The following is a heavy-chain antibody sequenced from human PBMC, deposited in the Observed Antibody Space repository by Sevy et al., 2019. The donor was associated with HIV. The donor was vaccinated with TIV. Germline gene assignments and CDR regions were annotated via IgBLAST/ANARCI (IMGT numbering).Heavy chain of an antibody. D-gene: IGHD1-26*01. J-gene: IGHJ4*02. Sequence: GGSLRLSCAASGFSFSDYYMSWIRQAPGKGLEWISYISSSGSTIYYADSVKGRFTISRDNAKSSLYLQMNSLRAEDTAVYYCARGGYTSGGLQRRRYFDYWGQGTLVTVSS. CDR1: GFSFSDYY. CDR2: ISSSGSTI. CDR3: ARGGYTSGGLQRRRYFDY. V-gene: IGHV3-11*01.